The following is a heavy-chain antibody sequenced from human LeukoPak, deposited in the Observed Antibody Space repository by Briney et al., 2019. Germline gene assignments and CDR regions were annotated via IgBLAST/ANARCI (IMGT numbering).Heavy chain of an antibody. V-gene: IGHV5-51*01. CDR1: GYSFTSYW. Sequence: GESLKISCQGSGYSFTSYWIAWVRQMPGKGLEWMGIIYPGDSDTRYSPSFQGQVTISADRSISTAYLQWSSLKASDTAMYYCAREVAPGGFDYWGQGTLVTVSS. CDR2: IYPGDSDT. CDR3: AREVAPGGFDY. D-gene: IGHD4-23*01. J-gene: IGHJ4*02.